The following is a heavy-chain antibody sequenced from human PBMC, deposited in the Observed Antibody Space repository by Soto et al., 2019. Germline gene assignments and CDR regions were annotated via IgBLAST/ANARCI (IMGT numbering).Heavy chain of an antibody. CDR2: MNPKSGNS. CDR3: ARVPDLGCCGCSGGSCYRFDY. D-gene: IGHD2-15*01. J-gene: IGHJ4*02. V-gene: IGHV1-8*01. CDR1: GYTFTSHD. Sequence: QVQLVQSGAEVKKPGASVKVSCKASGYTFTSHDINWVRQSTGQGLEWMGWMNPKSGNSGFAQKFQGRVTMTRDTAINMGYLELNTLTSDDTAVYYCARVPDLGCCGCSGGSCYRFDYWGQGALVTVSS.